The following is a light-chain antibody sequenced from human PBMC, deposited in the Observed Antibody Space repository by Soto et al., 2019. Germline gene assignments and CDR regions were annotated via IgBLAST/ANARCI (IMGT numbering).Light chain of an antibody. Sequence: DIEMTQSPSSLSASLGDSVTISCRASQPISRFLAWYQQRPGEVPRLLIHTASVLQSGVPSRFSASGSGTDFSLTIKGLQPEDVATYYCQNYNLALPTFGQGTRLEIK. CDR3: QNYNLALPT. CDR1: QPISRF. CDR2: TAS. V-gene: IGKV1-27*01. J-gene: IGKJ5*01.